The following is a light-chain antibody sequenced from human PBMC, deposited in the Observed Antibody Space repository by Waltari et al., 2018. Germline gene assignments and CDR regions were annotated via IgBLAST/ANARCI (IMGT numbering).Light chain of an antibody. CDR1: QTVLYSSNNKNY. Sequence: DIVMTQSPDSLAVYLGERATIPCKSSQTVLYSSNNKNYLAWYQQKPGQPPKLLIYWASTRESGVPDRFSGSGSGTDFTLTISSLQAEDVAVYYCQQYYSTPWTFGQGTKVEIK. CDR2: WAS. CDR3: QQYYSTPWT. J-gene: IGKJ1*01. V-gene: IGKV4-1*01.